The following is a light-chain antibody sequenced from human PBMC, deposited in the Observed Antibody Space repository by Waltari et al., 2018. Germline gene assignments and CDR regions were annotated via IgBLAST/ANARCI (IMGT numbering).Light chain of an antibody. CDR3: FSYAGSRNWV. V-gene: IGLV2-23*02. Sequence: QSALTQAASVSGSPGQSITMSCTGTNSDVGSYNLVSWYQQNPGEAPKLMIFEVTKRPSGGSNRFSGSKSGNTASPTISGLQAEDEAHYYCFSYAGSRNWVFGGGTKLTVL. CDR1: NSDVGSYNL. J-gene: IGLJ3*02. CDR2: EVT.